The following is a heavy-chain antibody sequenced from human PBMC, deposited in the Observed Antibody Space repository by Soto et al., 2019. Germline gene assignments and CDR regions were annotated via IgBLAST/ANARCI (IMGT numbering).Heavy chain of an antibody. D-gene: IGHD2-2*01. Sequence: QVQLVQSGAEVKRPGSWGKVSCRASGGTFTSYGVSWVRQAPGQGLEWRGGIIPLSDTAHYAQNFQGRVTITADGSTNTAFMEVTTLRSEDTAVYYCARGPTFDECSSDTGCRTYYFGMDVWGQGTTVTVSS. CDR2: IIPLSDTA. CDR1: GGTFTSYG. CDR3: ARGPTFDECSSDTGCRTYYFGMDV. V-gene: IGHV1-69*01. J-gene: IGHJ6*02.